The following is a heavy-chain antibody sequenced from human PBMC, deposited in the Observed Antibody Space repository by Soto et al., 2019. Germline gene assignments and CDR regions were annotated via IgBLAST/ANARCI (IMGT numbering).Heavy chain of an antibody. Sequence: GGSLRLSCAASGFTFSSYWMSWVRQAPGKGLEWVAHIKQDGSEKYYADSVKGRFIISRDNAKNSLYLQMSSLRAEDTAVYYCHVGISDAFDSWGLGTMVTVSS. CDR1: GFTFSSYW. J-gene: IGHJ3*01. CDR3: HVGISDAFDS. V-gene: IGHV3-7*01. D-gene: IGHD1-26*01. CDR2: IKQDGSEK.